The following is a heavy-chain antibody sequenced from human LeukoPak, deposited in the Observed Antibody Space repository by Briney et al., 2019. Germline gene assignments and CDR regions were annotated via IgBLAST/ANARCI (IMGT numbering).Heavy chain of an antibody. J-gene: IGHJ4*02. Sequence: GGSLRLSCAASGFTFSNYWMTWVRQAPGKGLEWVANIKEGGSEKYYVDSVKGRFTISRDNARNSAFLQMNSLRAEDTAVYYCARVDSAEKRDFDYWGQGTLVTVSS. CDR2: IKEGGSEK. CDR1: GFTFSNYW. D-gene: IGHD3-22*01. V-gene: IGHV3-7*01. CDR3: ARVDSAEKRDFDY.